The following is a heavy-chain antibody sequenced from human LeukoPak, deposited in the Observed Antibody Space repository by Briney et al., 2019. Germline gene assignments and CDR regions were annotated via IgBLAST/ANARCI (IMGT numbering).Heavy chain of an antibody. CDR1: GYTFTSHG. D-gene: IGHD2-2*01. J-gene: IGHJ5*01. CDR2: INPSNGYT. Sequence: EASVKVSCKASGYTFTSHGINWVRQAPGQGLEWMGWINPSNGYTNDAQKLQGRLTMTTDTSTSTANMELRSLRSDDTAVYYCAGGGYCTGTNCRNWFDSWGQGTLVTVSS. V-gene: IGHV1-18*01. CDR3: AGGGYCTGTNCRNWFDS.